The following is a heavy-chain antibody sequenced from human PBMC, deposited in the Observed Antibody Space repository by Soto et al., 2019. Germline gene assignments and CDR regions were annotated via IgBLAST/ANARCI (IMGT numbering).Heavy chain of an antibody. CDR1: GFTVSSNY. J-gene: IGHJ4*02. CDR2: IYSGGST. D-gene: IGHD7-27*01. Sequence: GGSLRLSCAASGFTVSSNYMSWVRQAPGKGLEWVSVIYSGGSTYYADSVKGRFTISRHNSKNKLYLQMNSLRAEDTAVYYCAVELGAPSPGYFDYWGQGTLVTVSS. V-gene: IGHV3-53*04. CDR3: AVELGAPSPGYFDY.